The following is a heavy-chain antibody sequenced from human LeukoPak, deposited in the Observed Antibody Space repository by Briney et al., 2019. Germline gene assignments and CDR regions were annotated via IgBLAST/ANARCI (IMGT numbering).Heavy chain of an antibody. CDR2: IYPGDSDT. CDR3: ARYLAPYSSSTRRRLPIGFDY. V-gene: IGHV5-51*01. CDR1: GYSFTSYW. D-gene: IGHD6-6*01. Sequence: HGESLEISCKGSGYSFTSYWIGWVRQMPGKGLEWMGIIYPGDSDTRYSPSFQGQVTISADKSISTAYLQWSSLKASDTAMYYCARYLAPYSSSTRRRLPIGFDYWGQGTVVTVSS. J-gene: IGHJ4*02.